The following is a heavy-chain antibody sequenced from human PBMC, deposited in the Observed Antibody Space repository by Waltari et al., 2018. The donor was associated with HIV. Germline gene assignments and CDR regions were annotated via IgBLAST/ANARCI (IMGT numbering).Heavy chain of an antibody. V-gene: IGHV3-7*01. Sequence: EVQLVESGGGWVQPGGSLRLTCSASGYTVSIYCMTWLRQAPGKGLGWVANIKQDGSEKHYADSVRGRFTISRDNTKNSLYLQMNSLRAEDTAVYYCAKYSGSYWGAHNWFDPWGQGTLVTVSS. J-gene: IGHJ5*02. CDR3: AKYSGSYWGAHNWFDP. CDR1: GYTVSIYC. D-gene: IGHD1-26*01. CDR2: IKQDGSEK.